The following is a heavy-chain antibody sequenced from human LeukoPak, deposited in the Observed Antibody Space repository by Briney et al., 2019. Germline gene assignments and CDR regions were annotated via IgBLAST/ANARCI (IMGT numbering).Heavy chain of an antibody. CDR1: GFTFSDYY. V-gene: IGHV3-23*01. D-gene: IGHD3-16*02. Sequence: GGSLRLSCAASGFTFSDYYMSWVRQAPGKGLEWVSAISGSGGSTYYADSVKGRFTISRDNSKNTLYLQMNSLRAEDTAVYYCAKFPTAFDYVWGSYLGYWGQGTLVTVSS. CDR3: AKFPTAFDYVWGSYLGY. J-gene: IGHJ4*02. CDR2: ISGSGGST.